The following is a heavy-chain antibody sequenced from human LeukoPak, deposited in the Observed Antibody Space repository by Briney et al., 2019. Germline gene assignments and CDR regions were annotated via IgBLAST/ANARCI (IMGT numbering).Heavy chain of an antibody. D-gene: IGHD4-23*01. J-gene: IGHJ4*02. CDR3: ARSPGGNARTWLDY. V-gene: IGHV1-3*02. CDR2: TNGATGNT. Sequence: GASVKFSCTTSGYTFTDYALHWVRQAPGQSLEWMGWTNGATGNTRFSQVFQGRLTITIDTSASTGYMELSSLRSEDTAVYYCARSPGGNARTWLDYWGQGTLVSVSS. CDR1: GYTFTDYA.